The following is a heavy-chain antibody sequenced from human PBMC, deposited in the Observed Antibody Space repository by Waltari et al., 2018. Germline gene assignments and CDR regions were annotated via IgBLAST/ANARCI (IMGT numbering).Heavy chain of an antibody. CDR2: IYPSGST. CDR1: GGSIRSGSYY. J-gene: IGHJ5*02. V-gene: IGHV4-61*02. CDR3: ARDRRYSYGYSWFDP. D-gene: IGHD5-18*01. Sequence: QVQLQESGPGLVKPSQTLSLPCTVSGGSIRSGSYYWRWIRQPAGKGLEWIGRIYPSGSTNYNPSLKSRVTISVDTSKNQFSLKLSSVTAADTAVYYCARDRRYSYGYSWFDPWGQGTLVTVSS.